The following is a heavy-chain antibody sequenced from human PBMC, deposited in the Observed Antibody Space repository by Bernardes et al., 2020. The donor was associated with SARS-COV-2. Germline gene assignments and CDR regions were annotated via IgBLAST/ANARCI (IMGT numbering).Heavy chain of an antibody. CDR2: ISYDGSNK. V-gene: IGHV3-30*18. D-gene: IGHD3-10*01. CDR1: GFTFSSYG. CDR3: AKGNSMVRLFPGMDV. Sequence: GSLRLSCAASGFTFSSYGMHWVRQAPGKGLEWVAVISYDGSNKYYADSVKGRFTISRDNSKNTLYLPMNSLRAEDTAVYYCAKGNSMVRLFPGMDVWGQGATGSGSS. J-gene: IGHJ6*02.